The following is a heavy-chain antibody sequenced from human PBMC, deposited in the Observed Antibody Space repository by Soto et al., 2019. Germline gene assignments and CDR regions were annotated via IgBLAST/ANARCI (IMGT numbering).Heavy chain of an antibody. J-gene: IGHJ4*02. CDR1: GGSISSGGYY. D-gene: IGHD3-10*01. CDR3: ARVRYGSGSYLFDD. V-gene: IGHV4-31*03. CDR2: IYYSGST. Sequence: QVQLQESGPGLVKPSQTLSLTCTVSGGSISSGGYYWSWIRQHPGKGMEWIGYIYYSGSTYYNPSLKSRVTISVDTYKNQFSLKLSSVTAADTAVYYCARVRYGSGSYLFDDWGQGTLVTVYS.